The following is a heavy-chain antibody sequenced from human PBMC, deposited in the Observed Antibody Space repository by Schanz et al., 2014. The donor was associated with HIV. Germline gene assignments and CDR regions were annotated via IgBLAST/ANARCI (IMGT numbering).Heavy chain of an antibody. CDR2: ISAYNGNT. V-gene: IGHV1-18*01. D-gene: IGHD6-19*01. Sequence: QVQLVQSGAEVRKPGASVNVSCKASGYTFTSYGITWVRQAPGQGLEWMGWISAYNGNTDYAQKLQGRVTMTTDTSTTTAYMELRSLRSDETAIYYCARGGSGWYGYEGFDYWGQGTLVTVSS. J-gene: IGHJ4*02. CDR3: ARGGSGWYGYEGFDY. CDR1: GYTFTSYG.